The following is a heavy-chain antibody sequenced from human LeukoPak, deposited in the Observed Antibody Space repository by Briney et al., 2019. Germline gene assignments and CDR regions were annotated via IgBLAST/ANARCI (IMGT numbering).Heavy chain of an antibody. D-gene: IGHD2-2*01. CDR3: ARAISLVPAAMDY. J-gene: IGHJ4*02. CDR2: IIPIFGTA. CDR1: GGTFSSYA. Sequence: SVKVSCKASGGTFSSYAISWVRQAPGQGLEWMGGIIPIFGTANYAQKFQGRVTITADESTSTAYMELSSLRSEDTAVHYCARAISLVPAAMDYWGQGTLVTVSS. V-gene: IGHV1-69*13.